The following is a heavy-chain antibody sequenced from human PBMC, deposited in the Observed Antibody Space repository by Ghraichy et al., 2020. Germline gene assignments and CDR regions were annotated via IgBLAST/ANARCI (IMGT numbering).Heavy chain of an antibody. CDR3: ARGVYGTYGKFDC. CDR1: GFAFGSDW. CDR2: ISSDGRST. J-gene: IGHJ4*02. V-gene: IGHV3-74*01. D-gene: IGHD1-26*01. Sequence: GGSLRLSCGAPGFAFGSDWIHWVRQAPGKGLVWVSRISSDGRSTSYADSVKGRFTISRDNAKSTVYLQMNSLSAEDTAVYFCARGVYGTYGKFDCWGQGTLVTVSS.